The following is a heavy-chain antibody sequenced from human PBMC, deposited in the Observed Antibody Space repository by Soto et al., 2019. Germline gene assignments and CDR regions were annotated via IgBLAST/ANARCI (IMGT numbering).Heavy chain of an antibody. J-gene: IGHJ6*03. D-gene: IGHD2-8*01. CDR2: IYYSGST. CDR1: GGSIISYY. Sequence: SETLSLTCTVAGGSIISYYWSWIRQPPGKGLEWIGYIYYSGSTNYNPSLKSRVTISVDTSKNQFSLKLSSVTAADTAVYYCARLGIGDIVPVWGKGTTVNVS. CDR3: ARLGIGDIVPV. V-gene: IGHV4-59*01.